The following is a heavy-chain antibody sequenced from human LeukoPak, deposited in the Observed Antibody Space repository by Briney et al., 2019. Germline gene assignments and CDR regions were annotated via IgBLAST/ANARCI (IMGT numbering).Heavy chain of an antibody. CDR1: GGSFSGYY. D-gene: IGHD1-14*01. J-gene: IGHJ5*02. CDR3: ARSWNHLYWFDP. V-gene: IGHV4-34*01. Sequence: PSETLSLTCAVSGGSFSGYYWTWIRQPPGKGLEWIGEISHSGTTNYNPSLKSRVTISLDTSKNQFSLRLGSVTAADTATYYCARSWNHLYWFDPWGQGTLVTVSS. CDR2: ISHSGTT.